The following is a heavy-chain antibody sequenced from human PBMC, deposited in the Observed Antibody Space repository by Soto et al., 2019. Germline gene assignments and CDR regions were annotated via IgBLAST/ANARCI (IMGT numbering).Heavy chain of an antibody. CDR1: GGSISSGGYY. CDR2: IYYSGST. Sequence: SETLSLTCTVSGGSISSGGYYWSWIRQHPGKGLEWIGYIYYSGSTYYNPSLKSRVTISVDTSKNQFSLKLSSVTAADTAVYYCARYPGRITMVRGVIIEGRYFDYWGQGTLVTV. V-gene: IGHV4-31*03. D-gene: IGHD3-10*01. CDR3: ARYPGRITMVRGVIIEGRYFDY. J-gene: IGHJ4*02.